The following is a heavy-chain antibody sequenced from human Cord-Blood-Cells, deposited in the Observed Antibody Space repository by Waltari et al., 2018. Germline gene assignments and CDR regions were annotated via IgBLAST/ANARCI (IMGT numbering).Heavy chain of an antibody. CDR3: ARGNPDYYGSGSYYLDY. Sequence: QVQLVQSGAEVKKPGASVKVSCKASGYTFTSYDINWLRQSTGQGLEWMGWMNPNSGNTGYAQKFQGRVTMTRNTSISTAYMELSSLRSEDTAVYYCARGNPDYYGSGSYYLDYWGQGTLVTVSS. CDR2: MNPNSGNT. D-gene: IGHD3-10*01. CDR1: GYTFTSYD. V-gene: IGHV1-8*01. J-gene: IGHJ4*02.